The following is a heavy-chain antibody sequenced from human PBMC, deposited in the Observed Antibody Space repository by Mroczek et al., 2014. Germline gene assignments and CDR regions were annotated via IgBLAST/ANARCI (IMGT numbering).Heavy chain of an antibody. CDR2: MNPNSGNT. CDR3: ARGRGYCTNGVCYKTPHYYYYYGMDV. V-gene: IGHV1-8*01. D-gene: IGHD2-8*01. CDR1: GYTFTSYD. Sequence: GAEVKKPGASVKVSCKASGYTFTSYDINWVRQATGQGLEWMGWMNPNSGNTGYAQKFQGRVTMTRNTSISTAYMELSSLRSEGTAVYYCARGRGYCTNGVCYKTPHYYYYYGMDVWGQGTTVTVSS. J-gene: IGHJ6*02.